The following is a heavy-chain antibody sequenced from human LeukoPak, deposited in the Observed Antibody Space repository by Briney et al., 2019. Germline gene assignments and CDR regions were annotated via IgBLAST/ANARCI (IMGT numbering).Heavy chain of an antibody. D-gene: IGHD3-22*01. Sequence: SQTLSLTCAISGDSVSSNSAAWNWIRQSPSRGLEWLGRTYYRSKWYSDSAVSVKSRITINPDTSKNQFSLQLSSVTPEDTAVYYCARLMGSGSYYFDYWCQGTLVTVSS. J-gene: IGHJ4*02. CDR1: GDSVSSNSAA. V-gene: IGHV6-1*01. CDR3: ARLMGSGSYYFDY. CDR2: TYYRSKWYS.